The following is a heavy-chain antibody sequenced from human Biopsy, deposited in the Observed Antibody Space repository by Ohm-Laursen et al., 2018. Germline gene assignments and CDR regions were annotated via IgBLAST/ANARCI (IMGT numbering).Heavy chain of an antibody. Sequence: SLRLSCAASAFTFSSYAMTWFRQAPGKGLEWVSTISGNSDIIYDTDSVKGRFTISRDNSKNTLYLQMNSLRADDTAVYYCARAAAQTVTHFDYWGQGTLVTVSS. V-gene: IGHV3-23*01. J-gene: IGHJ4*02. CDR1: AFTFSSYA. CDR3: ARAAAQTVTHFDY. CDR2: ISGNSDII. D-gene: IGHD4-17*01.